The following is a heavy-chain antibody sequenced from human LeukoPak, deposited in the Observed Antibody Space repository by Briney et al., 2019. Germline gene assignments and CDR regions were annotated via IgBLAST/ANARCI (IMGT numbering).Heavy chain of an antibody. CDR2: INPGDSDT. D-gene: IGHD2-2*01. V-gene: IGHV5-51*01. CDR1: GYRFTSYW. CDR3: ARHPDCPRTSCYVDYYGMDV. J-gene: IGHJ6*02. Sequence: GESLKISCKGSGYRFTSYWIGWVRQMPGKGLEWMGIINPGDSDTRYSPSFQGQVTISADRSISTAYLQWSSLKASDPAMYYCARHPDCPRTSCYVDYYGMDVWGQGTTVTVSS.